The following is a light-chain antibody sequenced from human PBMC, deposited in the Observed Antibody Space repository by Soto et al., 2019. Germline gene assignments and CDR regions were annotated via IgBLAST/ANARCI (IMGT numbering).Light chain of an antibody. V-gene: IGKV1-5*03. Sequence: DIQMTQSPSTLSASVGDRVTITCRASQSINDWLAWYQQKPGKAPTVLIYKASSLESGVPSRFSGSGSGTEFTLTLHSLQPDDSATYYCQQYNSYSPTFGQGTKVEIK. CDR1: QSINDW. CDR3: QQYNSYSPT. CDR2: KAS. J-gene: IGKJ1*01.